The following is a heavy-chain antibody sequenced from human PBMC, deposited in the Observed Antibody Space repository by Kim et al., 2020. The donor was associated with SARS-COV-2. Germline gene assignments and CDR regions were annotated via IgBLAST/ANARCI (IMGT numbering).Heavy chain of an antibody. V-gene: IGHV4-59*01. CDR1: GGSISSYY. Sequence: SETLSLTCTVSGGSISSYYWSWIRQPPGKGLEWIGYIYYSGSTNYNPSLKSRVTISVDTSKNQFSLKLSSVTAADTAVYYCSSGSYYSLDYWGQGTLVTVSS. CDR3: SSGSYYSLDY. J-gene: IGHJ4*02. CDR2: IYYSGST. D-gene: IGHD3-10*01.